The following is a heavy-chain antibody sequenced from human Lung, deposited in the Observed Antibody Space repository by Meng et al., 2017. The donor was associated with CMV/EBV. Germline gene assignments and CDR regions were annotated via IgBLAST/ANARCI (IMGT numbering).Heavy chain of an antibody. J-gene: IGHJ5*02. Sequence: ASXXVSXKASGYTFSSYDINWVRQATGQGLEWMGWMNPNRGNTGYAQKFQGRVTMTRNISISTAYMELSSLRSEDTAVYYCARVDYYDSSGYPMTYNWFDPWXQGTLVTVSS. CDR2: MNPNRGNT. CDR3: ARVDYYDSSGYPMTYNWFDP. V-gene: IGHV1-8*01. D-gene: IGHD3-22*01. CDR1: GYTFSSYD.